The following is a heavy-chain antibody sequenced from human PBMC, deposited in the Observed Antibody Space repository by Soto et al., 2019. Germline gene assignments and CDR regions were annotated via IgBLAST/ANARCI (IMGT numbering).Heavy chain of an antibody. J-gene: IGHJ6*02. CDR2: ISSSSSYI. Sequence: GGSLRLSCAASGFTFSSYSMNWVRQAPGKGLEWVSSISSSSSYIYYADSVKGRFTISRDNAKNSLYLQMNSLRAEDTAVYYCARVAGYCTNGVCYSLGYYYYGMDVWGQGTTVTVSS. D-gene: IGHD2-8*01. CDR1: GFTFSSYS. CDR3: ARVAGYCTNGVCYSLGYYYYGMDV. V-gene: IGHV3-21*01.